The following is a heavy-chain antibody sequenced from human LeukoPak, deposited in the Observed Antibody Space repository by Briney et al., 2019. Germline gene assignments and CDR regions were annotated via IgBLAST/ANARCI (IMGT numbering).Heavy chain of an antibody. J-gene: IGHJ4*02. D-gene: IGHD3-16*01. CDR1: GGSISSFY. V-gene: IGHV4-59*01. CDR2: MSNSGST. CDR3: ARGNYDDSYAYGGDFDS. Sequence: PSETLSLTCSVSGGSISSFYWNWIRQPPGKGLEWIGYMSNSGSTNYNPSLKSRLTISVDTSKNHLSLRLSSVTAADTAIYYCARGNYDDSYAYGGDFDSWGQGTLVTVSS.